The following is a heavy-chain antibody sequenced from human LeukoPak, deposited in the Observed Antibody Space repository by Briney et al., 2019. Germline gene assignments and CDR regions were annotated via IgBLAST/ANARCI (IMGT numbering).Heavy chain of an antibody. CDR3: AGVPLTWIQLWFDY. D-gene: IGHD5-18*01. J-gene: IGHJ4*02. CDR1: GFTYSSYG. V-gene: IGHV3-23*01. Sequence: GGTLRLSCAASGFTYSSYGMSWVRQAPRKGLEWVSAISGSGGSTYYADSVKGRFTISRDNSKNTLYLQMNSLRAEDTAVYYCAGVPLTWIQLWFDYWGQGTLVTVSS. CDR2: ISGSGGST.